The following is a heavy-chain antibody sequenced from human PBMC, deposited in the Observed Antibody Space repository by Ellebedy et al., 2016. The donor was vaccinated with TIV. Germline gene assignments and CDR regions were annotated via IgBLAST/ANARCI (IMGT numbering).Heavy chain of an antibody. CDR1: GFTLSTYS. V-gene: IGHV3-21*01. J-gene: IGHJ3*02. Sequence: GGSLRLXCAASGFTLSTYSMNWVRQAPGKGLEWVSSISSSSTYISNADSVKGRFAISRDNAENSLYLQMDSLRVEDTALYYCSREGLTETSYAFDIWGQGTMVTVSS. CDR3: SREGLTETSYAFDI. CDR2: ISSSSTYI. D-gene: IGHD3-9*01.